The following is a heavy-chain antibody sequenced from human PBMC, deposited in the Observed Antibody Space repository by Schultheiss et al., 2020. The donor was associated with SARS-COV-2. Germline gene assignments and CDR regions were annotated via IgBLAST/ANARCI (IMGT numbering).Heavy chain of an antibody. Sequence: KVSCAASGFTFSSYWMSWVRQAPGKGLEWVGRIRSKANSYATAYAASVKGRFTISRDDSKNTAYLQMNSLKTEDTAVYYCTRHGDILTGYYIGDAFDIWGQGTMVTVSS. CDR3: TRHGDILTGYYIGDAFDI. V-gene: IGHV3-73*01. CDR2: IRSKANSYAT. J-gene: IGHJ3*02. D-gene: IGHD3-9*01. CDR1: GFTFSSYW.